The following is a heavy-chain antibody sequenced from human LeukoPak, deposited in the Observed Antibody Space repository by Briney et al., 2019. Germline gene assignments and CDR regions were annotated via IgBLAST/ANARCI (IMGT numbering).Heavy chain of an antibody. V-gene: IGHV3-9*01. D-gene: IGHD3-22*01. CDR3: AKGISSTAYYYFDY. Sequence: GGSLRLSCAASGFTFSSYAMHWVRQAPGKGLEWVSGISWNSGSVDYADSVKGRFTISRDNAKNSLYLQMNSLRVEDTAFYYCAKGISSTAYYYFDYWGQGTLVTVSS. J-gene: IGHJ4*02. CDR2: ISWNSGSV. CDR1: GFTFSSYA.